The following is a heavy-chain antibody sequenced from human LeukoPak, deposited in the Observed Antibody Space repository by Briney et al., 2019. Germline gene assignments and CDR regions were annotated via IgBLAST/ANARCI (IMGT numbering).Heavy chain of an antibody. CDR2: INLYNGAT. D-gene: IGHD1-14*01. CDR3: ASWAGGNEPVASFDY. Sequence: ASVTVSCKPTGYSFTAYYIFWMRQAPGQGLECMGWINLYNGATKYAQRFQSRVTMTRDTSISTAYMELSRPRSDDTATYYCASWAGGNEPVASFDYWGQGTLVTVSS. CDR1: GYSFTAYY. J-gene: IGHJ4*02. V-gene: IGHV1-2*02.